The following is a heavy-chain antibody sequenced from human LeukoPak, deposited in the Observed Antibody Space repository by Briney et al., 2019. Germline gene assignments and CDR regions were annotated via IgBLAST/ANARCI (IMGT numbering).Heavy chain of an antibody. D-gene: IGHD1-1*01. Sequence: GGSLRLSCAASGFTFNDYYMSWIRQAPGKGLEWVSYISTTSSATYYAASVKGRFTISRDNAKNSLYLQMNSLRAEDTAVYYCARDFNVGYDFDYWGQGTLVTVSS. CDR1: GFTFNDYY. J-gene: IGHJ4*02. CDR3: ARDFNVGYDFDY. CDR2: ISTTSSAT. V-gene: IGHV3-11*06.